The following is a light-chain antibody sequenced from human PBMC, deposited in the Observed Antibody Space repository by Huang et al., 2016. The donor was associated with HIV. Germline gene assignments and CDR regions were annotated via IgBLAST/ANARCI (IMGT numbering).Light chain of an antibody. Sequence: IVLTQSPATLSLSPGERATLSCRASQNVHSFLFWYQHKPGQDPRLLRYDASHRATCIPARFRGSGSGTDFTLTITNLQSEDSAVYYCHQRSAWPLTFGGGTKVEI. CDR3: HQRSAWPLT. V-gene: IGKV3-11*01. CDR1: QNVHSF. J-gene: IGKJ4*01. CDR2: DAS.